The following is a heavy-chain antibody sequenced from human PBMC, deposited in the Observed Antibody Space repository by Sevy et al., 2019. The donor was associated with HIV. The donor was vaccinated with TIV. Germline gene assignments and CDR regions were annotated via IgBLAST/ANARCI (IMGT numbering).Heavy chain of an antibody. J-gene: IGHJ4*02. CDR3: AGENAWGRGYS. D-gene: IGHD1-26*01. Sequence: SETPSLTCTVSGGSITSLYWNWIRQPPGKGLEWIANIYYNGHINYNPSLKSRVTLSLDTSKNQFSLRLSSVTTADTAMYYCAGENAWGRGYSWGQGTLVTVSS. V-gene: IGHV4-59*08. CDR2: IYYNGHI. CDR1: GGSITSLY.